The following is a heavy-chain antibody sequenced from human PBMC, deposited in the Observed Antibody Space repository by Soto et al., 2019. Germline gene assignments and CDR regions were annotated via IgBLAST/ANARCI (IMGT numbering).Heavy chain of an antibody. Sequence: PGGSLRLSCAASGFTFSSYAMSWVRQAPGKGLEWVSAISGSGGSTYYADSVKGRFTISRDNSKNTLYLQMNSLRAEDTAVYYCAKAHCSGGSCYSGALRYFQHWGQGTLVTVSS. CDR2: ISGSGGST. CDR3: AKAHCSGGSCYSGALRYFQH. J-gene: IGHJ1*01. V-gene: IGHV3-23*01. D-gene: IGHD2-15*01. CDR1: GFTFSSYA.